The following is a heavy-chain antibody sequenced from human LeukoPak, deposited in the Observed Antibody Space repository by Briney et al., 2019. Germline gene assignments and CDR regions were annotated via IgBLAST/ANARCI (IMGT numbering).Heavy chain of an antibody. CDR2: IYHDGST. J-gene: IGHJ4*02. Sequence: PGGSLRLSCAASGFTFSSDTMNWVRQPPGKGLEWIGEIYHDGSTNYNPSLKSRVTMSLDKSENHFSLKLTSVTAADTAVYYCARAERGVCGGDCYDFDYWGQGTLVSVSS. V-gene: IGHV4-4*02. CDR3: ARAERGVCGGDCYDFDY. D-gene: IGHD2-21*02. CDR1: GFTFSSDTM.